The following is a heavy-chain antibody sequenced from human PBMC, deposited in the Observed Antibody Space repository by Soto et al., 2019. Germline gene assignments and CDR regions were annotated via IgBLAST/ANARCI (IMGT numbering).Heavy chain of an antibody. J-gene: IGHJ4*02. CDR3: ASSGGYWGIDY. D-gene: IGHD7-27*01. Sequence: QVQLVQSGAEEKKPGASVKVSCKASGDTFTSYALHWVRQAPGQRLEWMGWINAGNGNTKYSQKLQGRVTITRDTSASTAYMELSSLRSEGAAVYCCASSGGYWGIDYWGQGTLVTVSS. V-gene: IGHV1-3*05. CDR2: INAGNGNT. CDR1: GDTFTSYA.